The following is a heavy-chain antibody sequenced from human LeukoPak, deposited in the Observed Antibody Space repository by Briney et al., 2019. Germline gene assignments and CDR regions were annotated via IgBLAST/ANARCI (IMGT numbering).Heavy chain of an antibody. CDR2: IYYSGST. CDR1: GGSISSYY. V-gene: IGHV4-59*01. D-gene: IGHD3-3*02. J-gene: IGHJ6*03. Sequence: SETLSLTCTVSGGSISSYYWSWIRQPPGKGLEWIGYIYYSGSTNYNPSPKSRVTISVDTSKNQFSLKLSSVTAADTAVYYCARAVGFLEWLPRMGGYYYYYMDVWGKGTTVTVSS. CDR3: ARAVGFLEWLPRMGGYYYYYMDV.